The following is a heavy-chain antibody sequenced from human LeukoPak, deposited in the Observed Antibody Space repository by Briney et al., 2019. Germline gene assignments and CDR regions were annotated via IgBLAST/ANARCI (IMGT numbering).Heavy chain of an antibody. CDR2: IYYSGST. D-gene: IGHD5-18*01. CDR1: GGSISSSSYY. Sequence: PSETLSLTCTVSGGSISSSSYYWGWIRQSTGKGLEWIGSIYYSGSTYYNPSLKSRVTISVDTSKNQFSLKLSSVTAADTAVYYCARGHDQHRYSYGPKYNWFDPWGQGTLVTVSS. CDR3: ARGHDQHRYSYGPKYNWFDP. V-gene: IGHV4-39*01. J-gene: IGHJ5*02.